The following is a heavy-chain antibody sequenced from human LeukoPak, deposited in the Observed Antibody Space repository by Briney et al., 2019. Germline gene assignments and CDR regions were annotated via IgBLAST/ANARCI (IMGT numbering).Heavy chain of an antibody. Sequence: SETLSLTCAVYGGSFSGYYWSWIRQPPGKGLEWIGEIDHSGSTNYNPSLKSRVTISVDTSKNQFSLKLSSVTAADTAVYYCAGVGSHYDILTGHYLRGTNFDYWGQGTLVTVSS. V-gene: IGHV4-34*01. D-gene: IGHD3-9*01. J-gene: IGHJ4*02. CDR1: GGSFSGYY. CDR3: AGVGSHYDILTGHYLRGTNFDY. CDR2: IDHSGST.